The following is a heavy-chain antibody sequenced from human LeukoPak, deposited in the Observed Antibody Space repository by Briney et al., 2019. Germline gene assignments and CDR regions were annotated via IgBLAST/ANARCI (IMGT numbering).Heavy chain of an antibody. D-gene: IGHD4-23*01. V-gene: IGHV3-23*01. J-gene: IGHJ4*02. CDR3: AKGHDYGGPEIDY. Sequence: QTGGSLRLSCAASGFTFSSYAMSWVRQAPGKGLEWVSAISGSGGSTYYADSAKGRFTISRDNSKNTLYLQMNSLRAEDTAVYYCAKGHDYGGPEIDYWGQGTLVTVSS. CDR2: ISGSGGST. CDR1: GFTFSSYA.